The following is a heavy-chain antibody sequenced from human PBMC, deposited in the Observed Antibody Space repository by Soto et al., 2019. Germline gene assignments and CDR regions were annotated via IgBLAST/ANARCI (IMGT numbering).Heavy chain of an antibody. Sequence: WGSLRLSCAASGFTFSSYWMSWVRQAPGKGLEWVANIKQDASEKYYMDSVKGRFTLSRDNAKNSLQLQMSSLRAEDTAIYFCARVAYGNGWISDYWGQGTLVTVSS. CDR2: IKQDASEK. D-gene: IGHD6-19*01. CDR3: ARVAYGNGWISDY. V-gene: IGHV3-7*01. CDR1: GFTFSSYW. J-gene: IGHJ4*01.